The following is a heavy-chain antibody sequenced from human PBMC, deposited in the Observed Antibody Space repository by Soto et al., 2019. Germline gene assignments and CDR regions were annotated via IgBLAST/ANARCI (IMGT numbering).Heavy chain of an antibody. D-gene: IGHD5-12*01. CDR1: GFTFSSYG. CDR2: ISYDGSNN. Sequence: PGGSLSLSCAASGFTFSSYGMHWGRQAPGKGLGWVAVISYDGSNNYYAASGKGRFSITRDKAQDTPYLEMNSRRAEDRVVYYGAKGWLVGGRFACWGPG. CDR3: AKGWLVGGRFAC. J-gene: IGHJ4*02. V-gene: IGHV3-30*18.